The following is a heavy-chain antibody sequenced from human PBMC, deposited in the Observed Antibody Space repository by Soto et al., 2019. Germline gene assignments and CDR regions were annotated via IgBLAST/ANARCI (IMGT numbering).Heavy chain of an antibody. J-gene: IGHJ5*02. Sequence: VKVSCKASGGTFSSYAISWVRQAPGRGLEGMGGIIPIFGTANYAQKFQGRVTITADESTSTAYMELSSLRSEDTAVYYCARDPENPYYDFWSGHNWFDPWGQGTLVTVSS. CDR1: GGTFSSYA. D-gene: IGHD3-3*01. CDR2: IIPIFGTA. CDR3: ARDPENPYYDFWSGHNWFDP. V-gene: IGHV1-69*13.